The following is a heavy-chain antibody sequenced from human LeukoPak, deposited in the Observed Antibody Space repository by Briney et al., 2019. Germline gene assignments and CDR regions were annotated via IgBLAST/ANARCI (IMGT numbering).Heavy chain of an antibody. D-gene: IGHD3-22*01. CDR1: GSTFSRYW. Sequence: GGSLGLSCAASGSTFSRYWMHWVRQAPGKGLVWVSRINTDGSSTSYADSVRGRFTISRDNAKNTLYLQMNSLRAEDTAVYYCAGIQTSSGSYYWGQGTLDTVSS. V-gene: IGHV3-74*01. CDR2: INTDGSST. CDR3: AGIQTSSGSYY. J-gene: IGHJ4*02.